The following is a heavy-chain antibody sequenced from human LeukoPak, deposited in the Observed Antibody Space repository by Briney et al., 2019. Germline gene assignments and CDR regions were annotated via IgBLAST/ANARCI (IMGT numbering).Heavy chain of an antibody. CDR1: GYTFTGHY. CDR3: ARVVGTGDAFDI. J-gene: IGHJ3*02. Sequence: ASVKDSCKASGYTFTGHYFHWVRQAPGQGLAWMGWINPNSGDTNPAQKVQGRVTMTRDTSISTAYMELTSLRTVDTAVYFCARVVGTGDAFDIWGQGTMVTVSS. V-gene: IGHV1-2*02. D-gene: IGHD2-21*02. CDR2: INPNSGDT.